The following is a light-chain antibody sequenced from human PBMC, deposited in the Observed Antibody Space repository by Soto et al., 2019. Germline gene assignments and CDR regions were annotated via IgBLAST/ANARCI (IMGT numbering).Light chain of an antibody. CDR1: QSIVRSY. CDR3: QQYGSSPYT. J-gene: IGKJ2*01. CDR2: GAS. V-gene: IGKV3-20*01. Sequence: EIVLTQSPGTLSLSPGERATLSCRASQSIVRSYLAWYQQKPGQAPRLLIYGASSRATGIPDRFSGSGSGTDFTLTISRLEPGDFAVYYCQQYGSSPYTFGQGTKLEIK.